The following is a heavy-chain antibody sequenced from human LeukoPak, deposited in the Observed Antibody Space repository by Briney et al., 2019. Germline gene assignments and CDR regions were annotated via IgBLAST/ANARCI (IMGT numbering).Heavy chain of an antibody. Sequence: GESLKISCKGSGYIFTNYCSGWVRQMPGKGLEWMGMIYPGDSDTIYSPSFQGQVTISADKSITTAHLQWSSLKPSDAAMYYCARLGAIVVVPDAMPDWYCDLWGRGTLVTVSS. D-gene: IGHD2-2*01. V-gene: IGHV5-51*01. J-gene: IGHJ2*01. CDR1: GYIFTNYC. CDR3: ARLGAIVVVPDAMPDWYCDL. CDR2: IYPGDSDT.